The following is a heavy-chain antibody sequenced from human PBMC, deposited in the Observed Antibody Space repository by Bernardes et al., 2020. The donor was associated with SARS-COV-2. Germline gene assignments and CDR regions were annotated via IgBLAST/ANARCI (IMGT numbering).Heavy chain of an antibody. CDR3: AREGDIVLMVYAIRGMDV. CDR1: GYTFTSYG. D-gene: IGHD2-8*01. Sequence: AAVKVSCKASGYTFTSYGLSWVRQAPGQGLEWMGWISAYNGNTNYAQKLQGRVTMTTDTSTSTAYMELRSLRSDDTAVYYCAREGDIVLMVYAIRGMDVWGQETTVTVSS. V-gene: IGHV1-18*01. CDR2: ISAYNGNT. J-gene: IGHJ6*02.